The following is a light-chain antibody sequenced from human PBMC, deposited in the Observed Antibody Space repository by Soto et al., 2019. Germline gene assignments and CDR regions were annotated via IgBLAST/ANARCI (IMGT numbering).Light chain of an antibody. CDR2: GAS. CDR3: QQYGGSPLYT. J-gene: IGKJ2*01. CDR1: QSVSSSD. V-gene: IGKV3-20*01. Sequence: EIVLTQSPGTLSLSPGDRATLSCRASQSVSSSDLAWYQQKPGQAPRLLISGASTRATGIPDRFSGSGSWTDFTLTISRLEPEDFAVYYCQQYGGSPLYTFGQGTKLEIK.